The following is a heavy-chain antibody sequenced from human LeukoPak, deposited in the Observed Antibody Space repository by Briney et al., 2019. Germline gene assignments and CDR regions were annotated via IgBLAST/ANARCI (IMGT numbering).Heavy chain of an antibody. J-gene: IGHJ4*02. CDR3: ARVGSSGWYGG. V-gene: IGHV1-2*02. CDR1: GYTFTGYY. Sequence: SVKLSCTASGYTFTGYYLHWVRKAPAQGLEWMGWINPNSGGTNYAQKYPGRVTMTRDTSISTAYMELSRLRSDDTAVYYCARVGSSGWYGGWGQGTLVTVSS. CDR2: INPNSGGT. D-gene: IGHD6-19*01.